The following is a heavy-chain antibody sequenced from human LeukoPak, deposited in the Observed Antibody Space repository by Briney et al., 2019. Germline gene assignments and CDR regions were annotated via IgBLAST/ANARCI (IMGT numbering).Heavy chain of an antibody. D-gene: IGHD6-13*01. CDR1: EYSFTSYW. CDR3: ARRAAPADY. V-gene: IGHV5-51*01. CDR2: IYPGDSDT. J-gene: IGHJ4*02. Sequence: GESLKISFKGSEYSFTSYWIGWVRQMPGKGLEWMGIIYPGDSDTRYSPSLQGQVTISADKSISTAYLQWSSLKASDTAMYYWARRAAPADYWGQGTLVTVSS.